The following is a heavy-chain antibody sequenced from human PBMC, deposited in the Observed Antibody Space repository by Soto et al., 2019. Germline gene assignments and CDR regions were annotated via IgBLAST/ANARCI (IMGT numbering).Heavy chain of an antibody. D-gene: IGHD3-3*01. Sequence: QVQLVQSGAEVKKPGSSVKVSCKASGGTFSSYAISWLRQAPGQGLEWMGGIIPIFGTANYAQKFQGRVTITADESTSTAYMELSSLRSEDTAVYHCARAPYDFWSGYYARNNWFDPWGQGTLVTVSS. J-gene: IGHJ5*02. CDR2: IIPIFGTA. CDR3: ARAPYDFWSGYYARNNWFDP. V-gene: IGHV1-69*01. CDR1: GGTFSSYA.